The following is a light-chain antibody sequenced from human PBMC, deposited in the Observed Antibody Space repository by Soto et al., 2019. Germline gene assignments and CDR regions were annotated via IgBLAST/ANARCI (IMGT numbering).Light chain of an antibody. J-gene: IGKJ3*01. Sequence: ELVLTQSPGTLSLSPGDSAALSCKASQIGSGNYLSWYQQKSGQAPRLLIYGSSSRATGIPDRFSGGGSGTDFTLTISRLEPEDYAIYYCHQHGVSPFTFGPGTKVDL. CDR2: GSS. CDR1: QIGSGNY. V-gene: IGKV3-20*01. CDR3: HQHGVSPFT.